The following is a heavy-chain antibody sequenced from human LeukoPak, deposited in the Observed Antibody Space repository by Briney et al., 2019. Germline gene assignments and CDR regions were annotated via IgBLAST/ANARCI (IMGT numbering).Heavy chain of an antibody. CDR3: AREGCSGGSCYKYFQH. Sequence: PGRSLRLSCAASGFTFSSYGMHWVRQAPGKGLEWVAVICYDGSNKYYADSVKGRFTISRDNSKNTLYLQMNSLRAEDTAVYYCAREGCSGGSCYKYFQHWGQGTLVTVSS. D-gene: IGHD2-15*01. J-gene: IGHJ1*01. CDR2: ICYDGSNK. V-gene: IGHV3-33*01. CDR1: GFTFSSYG.